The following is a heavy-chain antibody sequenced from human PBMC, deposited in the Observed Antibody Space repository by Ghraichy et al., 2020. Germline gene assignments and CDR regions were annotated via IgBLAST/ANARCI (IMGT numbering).Heavy chain of an antibody. J-gene: IGHJ5*02. CDR3: ARGFSSGSNWFDP. D-gene: IGHD6-19*01. CDR2: ISAYKGNT. Sequence: ASVKVSCKASGYKFTNYVMSWVRQAPGQGLEWMGWISAYKGNTNYAQKFQDRITLTTDTSTSTAYMELRSLRSDDTAVYYCARGFSSGSNWFDPWGQGTLVTVSS. V-gene: IGHV1-18*01. CDR1: GYKFTNYV.